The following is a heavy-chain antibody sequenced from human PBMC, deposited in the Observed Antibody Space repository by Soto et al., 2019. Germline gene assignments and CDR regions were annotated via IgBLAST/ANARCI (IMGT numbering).Heavy chain of an antibody. V-gene: IGHV4-59*01. CDR2: IYYSGST. J-gene: IGHJ3*02. Sequence: QVQLQESGPGLVKPSETLSLTCTVSGGSISSYYWSWIRQPPGKGLEWIGYIYYSGSTNYNPSLKSRVTISVDTSKNQCSLKLSSVTAADTAVYYCARVVSYEGDAFDIWGQGTMVTVSS. D-gene: IGHD5-18*01. CDR1: GGSISSYY. CDR3: ARVVSYEGDAFDI.